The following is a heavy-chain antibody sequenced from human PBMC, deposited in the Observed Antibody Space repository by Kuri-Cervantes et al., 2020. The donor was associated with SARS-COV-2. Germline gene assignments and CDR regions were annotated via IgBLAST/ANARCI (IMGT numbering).Heavy chain of an antibody. D-gene: IGHD3-3*01. J-gene: IGHJ1*01. CDR1: GFTFGGYA. CDR2: IRSKAYGGTT. Sequence: GGSLRLSCKASGFTFGGYAMSWFRQAPGKGLEWVGFIRSKAYGGTTEYAASVKGRFTISRDDSKSIAYLQMNSLKTEDTAVYYCTSQLTIFGVVPHQHWGQGTLVTVSS. V-gene: IGHV3-49*03. CDR3: TSQLTIFGVVPHQH.